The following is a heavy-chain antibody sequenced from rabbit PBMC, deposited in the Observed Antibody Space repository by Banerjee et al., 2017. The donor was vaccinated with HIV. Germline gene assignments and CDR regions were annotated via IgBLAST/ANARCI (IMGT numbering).Heavy chain of an antibody. J-gene: IGHJ2*01. CDR2: IYTGSSGST. D-gene: IGHD1-1*01. Sequence: QEQLEESGGDLVKPEGSLTLTCTASGFSFSSSYWICWVRQAPGKGLEWIACIYTGSSGSTYYASWAKGRFTISKTSSTTVTLQMTSLTAADTAAYFCARRRDSSGGYALDVWGPGTLVTVS. CDR3: ARRRDSSGGYALDV. V-gene: IGHV1S45*01. CDR1: GFSFSSSYW.